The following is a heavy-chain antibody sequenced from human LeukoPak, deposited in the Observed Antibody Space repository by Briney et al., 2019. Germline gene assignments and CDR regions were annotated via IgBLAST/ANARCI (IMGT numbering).Heavy chain of an antibody. D-gene: IGHD4/OR15-4a*01. Sequence: GGSLRLSCAASGFTFSSSAMNWVRQAPGKGLEWVSAISGSGGSTYYADSVKGRFTISRGNSRNTLYLQMNSLRAEDTAVYYCARDSPSYGGRTDYWGQGTLVTVSS. V-gene: IGHV3-23*01. CDR3: ARDSPSYGGRTDY. CDR1: GFTFSSSA. CDR2: ISGSGGST. J-gene: IGHJ4*02.